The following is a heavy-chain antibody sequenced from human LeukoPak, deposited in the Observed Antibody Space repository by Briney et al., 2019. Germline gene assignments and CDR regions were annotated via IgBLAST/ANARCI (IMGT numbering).Heavy chain of an antibody. CDR3: ARVDFWSPTIMGDFDY. CDR1: GYTFTGYY. CDR2: INPNSGGT. V-gene: IGHV1-2*02. Sequence: GASVKVSCKASGYTFTGYYMHWVRQAPGQGLEWMGWINPNSGGTNYAQKFQGRVTMTRDTSISTAYMELSRLRSDDTAVYYCARVDFWSPTIMGDFDYWGQGTLVTVSS. J-gene: IGHJ4*02. D-gene: IGHD3-3*01.